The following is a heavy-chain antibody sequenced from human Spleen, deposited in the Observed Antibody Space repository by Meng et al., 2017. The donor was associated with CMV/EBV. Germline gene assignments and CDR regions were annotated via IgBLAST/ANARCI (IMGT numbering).Heavy chain of an antibody. CDR1: GYTFTDYY. J-gene: IGHJ4*02. CDR2: IIPIFGTA. D-gene: IGHD6-6*01. V-gene: IGHV1-69*05. CDR3: ARDSSSSGMPLDY. Sequence: SVKVSCKASGYTFTDYYMHWMRQAPGQGLEWMGGIIPIFGTANYAQKFQGRVTITTDESTSTAYMELSSLRSEDTAVYYCARDSSSSGMPLDYWVQGTLVTVSS.